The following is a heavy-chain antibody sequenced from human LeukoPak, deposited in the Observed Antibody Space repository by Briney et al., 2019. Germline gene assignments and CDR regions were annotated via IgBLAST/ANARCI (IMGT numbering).Heavy chain of an antibody. D-gene: IGHD4-23*01. J-gene: IGHJ4*02. Sequence: PGGSLRLSCVASGFTFSSYNMNWVRQAPGKGLEWVSSITISSTYIYYADSLKGRFTISRDNAKNSLYLQMNSLRAEDTAVYYCARDYGGSSPFDYWGQGTLVTVSS. V-gene: IGHV3-21*01. CDR1: GFTFSSYN. CDR2: ITISSTYI. CDR3: ARDYGGSSPFDY.